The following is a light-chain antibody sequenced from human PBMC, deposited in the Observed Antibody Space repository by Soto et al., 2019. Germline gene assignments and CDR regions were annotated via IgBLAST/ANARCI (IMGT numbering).Light chain of an antibody. CDR3: AAWDATRSGSV. J-gene: IGLJ1*01. CDR2: KNN. V-gene: IGLV1-47*01. Sequence: QSALTQPPSASGTPGQRVTISCSGSSSNIGTDDVFWYLQFPGTAPKLLICKNNQRPSGVSDRFSGSKSGTSASLAISGLRSEDEADYYCAAWDATRSGSVFGTGTKVTVL. CDR1: SSNIGTDD.